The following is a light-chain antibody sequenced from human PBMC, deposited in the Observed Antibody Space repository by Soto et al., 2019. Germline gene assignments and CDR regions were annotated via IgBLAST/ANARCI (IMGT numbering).Light chain of an antibody. CDR1: QSVRSSF. CDR2: GAS. J-gene: IGKJ4*01. CDR3: QQYSNWPLT. V-gene: IGKV3-15*01. Sequence: EIVMTQSPATLSVSPGERATLSCRASQSVRSSFLAWYQQKPGQAPSLLIYGASTRATGIPARFSGSGSGTEFTLTINSLQSEDFAVYYCQQYSNWPLTVGGGTKVDLK.